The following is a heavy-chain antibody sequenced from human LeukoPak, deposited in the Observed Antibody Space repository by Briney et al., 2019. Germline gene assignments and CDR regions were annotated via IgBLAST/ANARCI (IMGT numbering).Heavy chain of an antibody. V-gene: IGHV1-69*05. Sequence: SVKVSCKASGGTFSSYATSWVRQAPGQGLEWMGRIIPIFGTANYAQKFQGRVTITTDESTSTAYMELSSLRSEDTAVYYCAVYCSSSRAFDIWGQGTMVTASS. D-gene: IGHD2-2*01. CDR2: IIPIFGTA. CDR1: GGTFSSYA. J-gene: IGHJ3*02. CDR3: AVYCSSSRAFDI.